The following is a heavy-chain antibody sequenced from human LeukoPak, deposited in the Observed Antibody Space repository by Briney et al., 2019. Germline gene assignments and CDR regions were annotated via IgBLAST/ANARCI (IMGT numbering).Heavy chain of an antibody. CDR1: GFRYSRYW. CDR3: ASFPWGQS. J-gene: IGHJ5*02. Sequence: GGSLRLSCAASGFRYSRYWMSWVRQPPGKGLEWVAEIDEDGSEKYYVDSVKGRFTISRDNAKNSLYLQMNNLRVEDTAVYYCASFPWGQSWGQGSLVTVSS. D-gene: IGHD3-16*01. CDR2: IDEDGSEK. V-gene: IGHV3-7*01.